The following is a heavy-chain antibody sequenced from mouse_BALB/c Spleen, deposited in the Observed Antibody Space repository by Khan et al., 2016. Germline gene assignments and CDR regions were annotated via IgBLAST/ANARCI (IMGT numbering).Heavy chain of an antibody. D-gene: IGHD2-1*01. Sequence: EVELVESGGGLVKPGGSLKLSCAASGFTFSSYAMSWVRQTPGKRMEWVASISSAGSTYYPASVKGRFTISRDNARNILNLQLSSLRSEDTAMYYCSREDYGNYGDDFDYWGQGTTLTVSS. V-gene: IGHV5-6-5*01. CDR1: GFTFSSYA. CDR3: SREDYGNYGDDFDY. CDR2: ISSAGST. J-gene: IGHJ2*01.